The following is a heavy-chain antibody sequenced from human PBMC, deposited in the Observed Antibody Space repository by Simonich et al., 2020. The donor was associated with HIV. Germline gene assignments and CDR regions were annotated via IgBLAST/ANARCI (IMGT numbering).Heavy chain of an antibody. J-gene: IGHJ4*02. Sequence: QVQLVESGGGVVQPGRSLRLSCAASGFTFSSYAMHWVRQAPGKVREWVAVITYDGSNKYYADSVEGRFTSSRDNSKNTLDLQMNSLRAEDTAVYYCASGGSISSVWADDYWGQGTLVTVSS. CDR2: ITYDGSNK. D-gene: IGHD3-16*01. CDR3: ASGGSISSVWADDY. CDR1: GFTFSSYA. V-gene: IGHV3-30*07.